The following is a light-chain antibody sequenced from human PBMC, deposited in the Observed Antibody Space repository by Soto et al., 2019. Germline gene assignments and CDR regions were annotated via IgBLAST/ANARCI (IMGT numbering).Light chain of an antibody. CDR2: GAS. Sequence: EIVMMQSPATLSVSPGERATLSCRASQSVSSNLAWYQQKPGQAPRLLIYGASTRATGIPARFSGSGSGTEFTLTISSLQSEDSAVYYCQQYNNWPPKTFGQGTKVEIK. CDR1: QSVSSN. V-gene: IGKV3-15*01. J-gene: IGKJ1*01. CDR3: QQYNNWPPKT.